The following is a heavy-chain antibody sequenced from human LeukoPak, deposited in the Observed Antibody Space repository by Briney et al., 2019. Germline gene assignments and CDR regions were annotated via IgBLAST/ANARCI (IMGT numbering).Heavy chain of an antibody. D-gene: IGHD2-2*01. CDR1: GYTFTSYG. CDR3: ARVVVVPAAMRENWFDP. V-gene: IGHV1-18*01. CDR2: ISAYNGNT. J-gene: IGHJ5*02. Sequence: ASVKVSCKASGYTFTSYGISWVRQAPGQGLEWMGWISAYNGNTNYAQKLQGRVTMTTDTSTSTAYKELRSLRSDDTAVYYCARVVVVPAAMRENWFDPWGQGTLVTVSS.